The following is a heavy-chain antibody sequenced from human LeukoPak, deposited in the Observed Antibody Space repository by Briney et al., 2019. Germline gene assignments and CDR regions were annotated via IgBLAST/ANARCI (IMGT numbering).Heavy chain of an antibody. CDR3: ARDRAVAGLFDP. CDR2: IKEDGSEK. CDR1: SSSSYY. Sequence: SSSSYYWGWIRQPPGKGLEWVANIKEDGSEKDYVDSVKGRFTISRDNVKNSLYLQMNSLRAEDTAVYYCARDRAVAGLFDPWGQGTLVTVSS. J-gene: IGHJ5*02. D-gene: IGHD6-19*01. V-gene: IGHV3-7*01.